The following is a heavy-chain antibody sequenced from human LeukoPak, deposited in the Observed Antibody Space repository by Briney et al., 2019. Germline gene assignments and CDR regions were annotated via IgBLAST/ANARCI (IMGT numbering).Heavy chain of an antibody. D-gene: IGHD6-13*01. V-gene: IGHV4-31*03. CDR3: ASGPGIAAAATLDNWFDP. CDR2: IYYSGST. J-gene: IGHJ5*02. CDR1: GGSISSGGYY. Sequence: SQTLSLTCTVSGGSISSGGYYWSWIRQHPGKGLEWIGYIYYSGSTYYNPSLKSRVTISVDTSKNQFSLKLSSVTAADTAVYYCASGPGIAAAATLDNWFDPWGQGTLVTVSS.